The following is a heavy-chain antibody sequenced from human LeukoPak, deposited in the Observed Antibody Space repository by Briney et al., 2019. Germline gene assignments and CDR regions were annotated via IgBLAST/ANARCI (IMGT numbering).Heavy chain of an antibody. V-gene: IGHV1-2*02. J-gene: IGHJ5*02. D-gene: IGHD5-12*01. CDR1: GYTFTGYY. CDR2: INPNSGGT. Sequence: ASVKVSCKASGYTFTGYYMHWVRQAPGQGLEWMGWINPNSGGTNYAQKFQGRVTMTRDTSISTAYMELSRLRSDDTAVYYCARGVATMSGSNWFDPWGQGTLVTVSS. CDR3: ARGVATMSGSNWFDP.